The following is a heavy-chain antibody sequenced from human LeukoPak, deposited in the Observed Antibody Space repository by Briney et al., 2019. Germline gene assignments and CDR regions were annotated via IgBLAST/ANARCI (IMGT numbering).Heavy chain of an antibody. Sequence: PGGSLRLSCAASEFTFSSYAMQWVRQAPGKGLEWVSAISGSGGSTYYADSVKGRFTISRDNSKKTLYLQMNSLITEDTAVYYLPTPHQRWLDYVGESYDHWGQGTLVTVSS. CDR3: PTPHQRWLDYVGESYDH. J-gene: IGHJ4*02. CDR1: EFTFSSYA. D-gene: IGHD3-16*01. V-gene: IGHV3-23*01. CDR2: ISGSGGST.